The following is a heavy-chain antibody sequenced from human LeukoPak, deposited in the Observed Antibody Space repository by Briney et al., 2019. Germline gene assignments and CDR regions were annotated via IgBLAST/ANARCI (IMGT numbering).Heavy chain of an antibody. CDR3: ARVGDKFDY. CDR1: GGSISSYY. V-gene: IGHV4-59*01. Sequence: PSETLSLTCTVSGGSISSYYWSWIRQPPGKGLEWIGYIYYSGNTNYNPSLKSRVTISVDTSKNQFSLKLSSVTAADTAVYYCARVGDKFDYWGQGTLVTVSS. J-gene: IGHJ4*02. CDR2: IYYSGNT. D-gene: IGHD3-10*01.